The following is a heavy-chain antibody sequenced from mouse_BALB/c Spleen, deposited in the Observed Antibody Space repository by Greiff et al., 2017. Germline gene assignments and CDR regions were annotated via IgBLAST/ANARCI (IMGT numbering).Heavy chain of an antibody. J-gene: IGHJ4*01. Sequence: DVKLVESGGGLVQPGGSRKLSCAASGFTFSSFGMHWVRQAPEKGLEWVAYISSGSSTIYYADTVKGRFTISRDNPKNTLFLQMTSLRSEDTAMYYCARPQYGNYDYAMDYWGQGTSVTVSS. V-gene: IGHV5-17*02. CDR3: ARPQYGNYDYAMDY. CDR1: GFTFSSFG. CDR2: ISSGSSTI. D-gene: IGHD2-10*02.